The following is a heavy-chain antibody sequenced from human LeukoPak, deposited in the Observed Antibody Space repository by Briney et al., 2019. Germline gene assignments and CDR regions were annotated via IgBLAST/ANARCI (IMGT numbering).Heavy chain of an antibody. CDR3: ARDAGVRYCGGDCYSRFVY. D-gene: IGHD2-21*02. CDR2: KSYDGSNK. CDR1: GFTFSSYA. Sequence: GGSLRLSCAASGFTFSSYAMHWVRQAPGKGLEWVAVKSYDGSNKYYADSVKGRFTISRDNSKNTLYLQMNSLRAEDTAVYYCARDAGVRYCGGDCYSRFVYWGQGTPVTVSS. V-gene: IGHV3-30-3*01. J-gene: IGHJ4*02.